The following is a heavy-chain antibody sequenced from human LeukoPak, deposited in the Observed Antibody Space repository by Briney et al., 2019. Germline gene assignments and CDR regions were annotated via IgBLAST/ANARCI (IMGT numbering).Heavy chain of an antibody. D-gene: IGHD5-24*01. J-gene: IGHJ4*02. V-gene: IGHV5-51*01. Sequence: KRGASLEISREGAGLSCTRYGICWVREQSGKGLERMGSIYPGASDTSYSPSFQGQFTISADKSISTAYLQWSSLTASDTAMYYCALWSGYRRGLGYWGQGTLVTVSS. CDR3: ALWSGYRRGLGY. CDR1: GLSCTRYG. CDR2: IYPGASDT.